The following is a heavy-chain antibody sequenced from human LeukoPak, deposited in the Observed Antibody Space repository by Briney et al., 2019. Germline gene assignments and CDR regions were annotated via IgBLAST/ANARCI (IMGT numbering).Heavy chain of an antibody. D-gene: IGHD3-22*01. Sequence: ASVKVSCKASGYTFTSYYMHWVRQAPGQGLEWMGIINPSGGRTSYAQKFQGRVTMTRDMSTSTVHMELSSLRPEDTAVYYCARGPGEGGSSGYYYGKPEDPAEYYFDYWGQGTLVTVSS. J-gene: IGHJ4*02. V-gene: IGHV1-46*01. CDR3: ARGPGEGGSSGYYYGKPEDPAEYYFDY. CDR1: GYTFTSYY. CDR2: INPSGGRT.